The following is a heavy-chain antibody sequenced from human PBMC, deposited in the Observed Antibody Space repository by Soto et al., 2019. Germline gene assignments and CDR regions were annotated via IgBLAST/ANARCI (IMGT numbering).Heavy chain of an antibody. CDR3: ARGEIGNGYGMDV. CDR1: GGSISRYC. V-gene: IGHV4-4*07. CDR2: IYPSGST. D-gene: IGHD2-8*01. Sequence: SETLSLTCTVSGGSISRYCWRWIRQPSGKGLEWIGRIYPSGSTNYSPSLKSRVTMSVDTSKDQLSLKLSSVTAADTAVYYCARGEIGNGYGMDVWGQGTTVTVSS. J-gene: IGHJ6*02.